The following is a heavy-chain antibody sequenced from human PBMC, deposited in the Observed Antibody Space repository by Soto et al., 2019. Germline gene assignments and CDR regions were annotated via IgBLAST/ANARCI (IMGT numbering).Heavy chain of an antibody. CDR2: IYSGGST. J-gene: IGHJ3*02. Sequence: GDLRIYCAASGFPFHSTYMSWVRQTPGKGLEWVSVIYSGGSTFYADSVKGRFTISRDNSKNTLYLQMNTLRAEDTAVYYCARGDNALYSWGQGTMGTVS. CDR1: GFPFHSTY. CDR3: ARGDNALYS. V-gene: IGHV3-53*01.